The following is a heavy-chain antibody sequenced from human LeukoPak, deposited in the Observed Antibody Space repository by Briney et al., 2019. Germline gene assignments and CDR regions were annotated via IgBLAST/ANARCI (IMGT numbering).Heavy chain of an antibody. Sequence: GGSLRLSCAASGFSFRTHWMSWVSQAPGKGLEWVANINQDGRKKFYVDSVEGRFTISRDDAKTSLFLQMNSLRVEDTAVYYCAKWMGRDSWGQGTLVTVSS. CDR2: INQDGRKK. V-gene: IGHV3-7*02. D-gene: IGHD6-19*01. CDR3: AKWMGRDS. J-gene: IGHJ4*02. CDR1: GFSFRTHW.